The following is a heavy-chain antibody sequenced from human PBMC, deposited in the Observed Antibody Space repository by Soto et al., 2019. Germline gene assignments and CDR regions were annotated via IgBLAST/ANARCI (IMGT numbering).Heavy chain of an antibody. CDR3: ARVTAVAAYDY. V-gene: IGHV4-59*01. J-gene: IGHJ4*02. Sequence: SETLSLTCTVSGGSISSYYWSWIRQPPGKGLEWIGYIHYSGSTNYNPSIKSRVTISVDTSKNQLSLKLNTVTAADTAVYYCARVTAVAAYDYWGQGTLVTVS. CDR2: IHYSGST. CDR1: GGSISSYY. D-gene: IGHD6-19*01.